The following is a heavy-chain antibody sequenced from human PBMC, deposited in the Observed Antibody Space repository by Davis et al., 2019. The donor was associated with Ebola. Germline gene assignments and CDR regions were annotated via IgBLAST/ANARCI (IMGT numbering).Heavy chain of an antibody. J-gene: IGHJ4*02. Sequence: PGGSLRLSCAASGFTFSSYGMHWVRQAPGKGLEWVAVIWYDVSNKYYADSVKGRFTISRDNSKNTLYLQMNSLRAEDTAVYYCAREKYDILTGYYLDYWGQGTLVTVSS. CDR1: GFTFSSYG. D-gene: IGHD3-9*01. V-gene: IGHV3-33*01. CDR3: AREKYDILTGYYLDY. CDR2: IWYDVSNK.